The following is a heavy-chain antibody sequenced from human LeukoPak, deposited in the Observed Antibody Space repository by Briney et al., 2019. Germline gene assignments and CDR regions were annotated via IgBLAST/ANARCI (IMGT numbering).Heavy chain of an antibody. D-gene: IGHD2-2*01. CDR1: GFTFSSYW. CDR2: IKEDGSET. Sequence: GGSLRLSCAASGFTFSSYWMTWVRQAPGKGLEWLANIKEDGSETYYVESVKGRFNISRDNAKNSLYLQMNSLRAEDTAVYYCARRGTHYCISTDCNPNWYAPWGQGTLVTVSS. J-gene: IGHJ5*02. V-gene: IGHV3-7*01. CDR3: ARRGTHYCISTDCNPNWYAP.